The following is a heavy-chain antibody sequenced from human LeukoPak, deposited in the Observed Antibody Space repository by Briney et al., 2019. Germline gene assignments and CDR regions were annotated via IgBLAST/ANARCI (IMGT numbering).Heavy chain of an antibody. Sequence: LAGGSLRLSCAASGFTFSSYWMHWVRQAPGKGLVWVSRINSDGSSTSYADSVKGRFTISRDNAKNTLYLQMNSLRAEDTAVYYCARDSYYYGSGAHDTFDIWGQGTLVTVSS. CDR3: ARDSYYYGSGAHDTFDI. V-gene: IGHV3-74*01. D-gene: IGHD3-10*01. CDR1: GFTFSSYW. J-gene: IGHJ3*02. CDR2: INSDGSST.